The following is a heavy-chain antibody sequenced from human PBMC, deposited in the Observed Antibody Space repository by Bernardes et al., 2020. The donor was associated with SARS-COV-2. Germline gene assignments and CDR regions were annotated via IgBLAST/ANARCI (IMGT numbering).Heavy chain of an antibody. CDR1: GGSLSGHNW. CDR2: IYLSGST. D-gene: IGHD2-21*01. J-gene: IGHJ6*02. V-gene: IGHV4-4*02. CDR3: ARNNRVVGSLYYGMDV. Sequence: SETLSLTCAVSGGSLSGHNWWTWVRQTPRKVLEWSGVIYLSGSTNYNPSLKSRVTISVDKSENQFSLKLSSVTAADTAVYYCARNNRVVGSLYYGMDVWGHGTTVTVSS.